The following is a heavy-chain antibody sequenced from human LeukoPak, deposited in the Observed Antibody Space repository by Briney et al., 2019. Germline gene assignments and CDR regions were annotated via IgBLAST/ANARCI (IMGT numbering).Heavy chain of an antibody. CDR3: ARTRAGYSSGWYGAFFDY. CDR1: GGSISSYY. D-gene: IGHD6-19*01. J-gene: IGHJ4*02. CDR2: IYYSGST. Sequence: PSETPSLTCTVSGGSISSYYWSWIRQPPGKGLEWIGYIYYSGSTNYNPSLKSRVTISVDTSKNQFSLKLSSVTAADTAVYYCARTRAGYSSGWYGAFFDYWGQGTLVTVSS. V-gene: IGHV4-59*01.